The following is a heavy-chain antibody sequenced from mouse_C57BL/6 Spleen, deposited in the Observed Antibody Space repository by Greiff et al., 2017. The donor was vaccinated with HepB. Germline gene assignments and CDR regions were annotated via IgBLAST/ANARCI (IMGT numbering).Heavy chain of an antibody. CDR3: ARDLYYDYDGAY. V-gene: IGHV5-4*01. J-gene: IGHJ3*01. Sequence: EVKLVESGGGLVKPGGSLKLSCAASGFTFSSYAMSWVRQTPEKRLAWVATISDGGSYTYYPDNVKGRFTISRDNAKNNLYLQMSHLKSEDTAMYYCARDLYYDYDGAYWGQGTLVTVSA. D-gene: IGHD2-4*01. CDR2: ISDGGSYT. CDR1: GFTFSSYA.